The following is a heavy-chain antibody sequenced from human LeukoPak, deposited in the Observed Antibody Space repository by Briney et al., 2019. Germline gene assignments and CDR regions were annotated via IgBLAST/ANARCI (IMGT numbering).Heavy chain of an antibody. CDR1: GFTFSDYY. J-gene: IGHJ4*02. CDR2: ISSSGSTI. D-gene: IGHD2-15*01. V-gene: IGHV3-11*01. CDR3: ASGSLQYYFDY. Sequence: GGSLRLSCAASGFTFSDYYMRWIRQAPGKGLEWVSYISSSGSTIYYADSMKGRFTISRDNAKNSLYLQIDSLRAEDTAVYYCASGSLQYYFDYWGQGTLVTVSS.